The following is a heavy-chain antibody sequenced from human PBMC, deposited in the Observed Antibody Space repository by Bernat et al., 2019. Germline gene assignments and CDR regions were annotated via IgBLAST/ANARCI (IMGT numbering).Heavy chain of an antibody. J-gene: IGHJ6*02. CDR2: ISAYNGNT. D-gene: IGHD6-13*01. V-gene: IGHV1-18*01. CDR1: GYTFTSHG. Sequence: QVQLVQSGAEVKKPGASVKVSCKASGYTFTSHGISWVRQAPGQGRDWMGWISAYNGNTNYAQKLQGSVSMTTDTCTSTAYMELRNLSSDDAAVYYCEGVKQDGPCYYYYGMDVWGQGTTVTVSS. CDR3: EGVKQDGPCYYYYGMDV.